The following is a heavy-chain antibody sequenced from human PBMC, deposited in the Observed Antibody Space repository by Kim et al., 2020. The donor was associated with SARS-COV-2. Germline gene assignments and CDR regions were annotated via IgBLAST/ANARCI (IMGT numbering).Heavy chain of an antibody. Sequence: GGSLRLSCAASGFTFSSYAMHWVRQAPGKGLEWVAVISYDGSNKYYADSVKGRFTISRDNSKNTLYLQMNSLRAEDTAVYYCARDTAGSPWDYWGQGTLVTVSS. J-gene: IGHJ4*02. V-gene: IGHV3-30-3*01. CDR3: ARDTAGSPWDY. CDR1: GFTFSSYA. CDR2: ISYDGSNK.